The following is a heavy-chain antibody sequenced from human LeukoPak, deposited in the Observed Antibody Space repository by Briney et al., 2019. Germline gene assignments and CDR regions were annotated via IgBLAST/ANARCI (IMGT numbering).Heavy chain of an antibody. Sequence: PGGSLRLSCVGSGFTFSNYWMNWVRQAPGKGLEWVANIKGSDKGHVDPVKGRFSVSRDDARNSLYLQMDSLRAEDTAVYYCARDVDWNYDLWGQGTVVRVSS. D-gene: IGHD1-7*01. J-gene: IGHJ4*02. CDR1: GFTFSNYW. CDR2: IKGSDK. CDR3: ARDVDWNYDL. V-gene: IGHV3-7*01.